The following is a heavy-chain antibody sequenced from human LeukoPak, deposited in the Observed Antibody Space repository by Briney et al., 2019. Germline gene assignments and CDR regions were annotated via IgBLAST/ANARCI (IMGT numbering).Heavy chain of an antibody. CDR3: AREDDTGRYMGDDAFDI. Sequence: ASVKVSCKTSGYTFTKYGISWVRQAPGQGLEWMGWISAYFGNTAYAQKLQGRVTMTADTSTSTVYMELSSLRSEDTAVYYCAREDDTGRYMGDDAFDIWGQGTMVTVSS. CDR2: ISAYFGNT. V-gene: IGHV1-18*01. J-gene: IGHJ3*02. D-gene: IGHD1-26*01. CDR1: GYTFTKYG.